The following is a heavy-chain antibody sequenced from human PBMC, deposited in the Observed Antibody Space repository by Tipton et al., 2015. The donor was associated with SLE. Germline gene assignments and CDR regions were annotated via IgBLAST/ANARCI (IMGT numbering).Heavy chain of an antibody. CDR2: VYPGDSDA. Sequence: QLVQSGAEVKKAGESLKISCKGSGYSFTSSWIGWVRQMPGKGLEWMGVVYPGDSDARYSPSFQGHVTMSADSSINTSYLQWRSLEASDTANYYWARRHGYYPPCFDLRGQGTPVTASS. D-gene: IGHD5-24*01. V-gene: IGHV5-51*03. CDR3: ARRHGYYPPCFDL. CDR1: GYSFTSSW. J-gene: IGHJ5*02.